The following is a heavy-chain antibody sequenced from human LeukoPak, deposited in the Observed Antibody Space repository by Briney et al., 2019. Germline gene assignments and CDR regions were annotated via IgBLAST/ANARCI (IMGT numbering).Heavy chain of an antibody. CDR3: ATKTSYGDRYFDY. J-gene: IGHJ4*02. D-gene: IGHD4-17*01. CDR2: ISPTTGTT. Sequence: GGSLRLSCAASGFTFSSYAMSWIRQVPGKGLEWLSAISPTTGTTFYADSVKGRFTISRDNSKNTLYLQMNSLRAEDTAIYYCATKTSYGDRYFDYWGQGTLVTVSS. V-gene: IGHV3-23*01. CDR1: GFTFSSYA.